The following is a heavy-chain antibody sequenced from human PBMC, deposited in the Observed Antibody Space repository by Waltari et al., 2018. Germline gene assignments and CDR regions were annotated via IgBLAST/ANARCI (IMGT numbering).Heavy chain of an antibody. CDR2: IIPISSTS. J-gene: IGHJ4*01. V-gene: IGHV1-69*12. CDR1: GGTFSSHA. Sequence: QVQLVQSGAEVKKPGSQVEVSCKASGGTFSSHAISPVRQAPGQGLGWMGGIIPISSTSSYAQKFQGRVTINGDESTSTAYMELSSLRSDDTAVYYCATVPFNWNYAQGSGARYFFDYWGQGTLVTVSS. D-gene: IGHD1-7*01. CDR3: ATVPFNWNYAQGSGARYFFDY.